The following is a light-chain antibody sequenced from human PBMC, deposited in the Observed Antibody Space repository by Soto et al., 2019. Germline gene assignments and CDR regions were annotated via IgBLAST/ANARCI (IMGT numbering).Light chain of an antibody. V-gene: IGKV2-28*01. J-gene: IGKJ2*01. Sequence: DIVMTQSPLSLPVTPGEPASISCRSSQSLLYGAGYMYVYWYLQKPGQPPQLLIFLGSNRASGVPDRFSGSVSGTDFTLKISRVETEDVGVYYCMQTLQTPYTFGQGTKLEFK. CDR2: LGS. CDR3: MQTLQTPYT. CDR1: QSLLYGAGYMY.